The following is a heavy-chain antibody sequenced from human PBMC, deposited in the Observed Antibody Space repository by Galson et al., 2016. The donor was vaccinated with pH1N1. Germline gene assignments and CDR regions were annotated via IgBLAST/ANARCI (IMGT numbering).Heavy chain of an antibody. V-gene: IGHV3-7*04. CDR1: GFSFSSYW. CDR3: VRAIGAKSAY. CDR2: IKQDGTKK. J-gene: IGHJ4*02. D-gene: IGHD4/OR15-4a*01. Sequence: SLRLSCAASGFSFSSYWMSWVRQAPGKGLEWVANIKQDGTKKYYVASVKGRFTISGDNAKNSLYLQMNSLRVEDTAVYYCVRAIGAKSAYWGQGTLVTVSS.